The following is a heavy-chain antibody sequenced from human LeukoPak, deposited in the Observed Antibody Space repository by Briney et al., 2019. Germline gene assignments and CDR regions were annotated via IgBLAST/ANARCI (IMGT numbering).Heavy chain of an antibody. V-gene: IGHV4-39*07. CDR2: IYYSGST. Sequence: PSETLSLTCTVSGGSISSSSYYWGWIRQPPGKGLEWIGSIYYSGSTYYNPSLKSRVTISVDTSKNQFSLKLSSVTAADTAVYYCARDHRRSGIGPSAAAGRGAFDIWGQGTMVTVSS. CDR3: ARDHRRSGIGPSAAAGRGAFDI. J-gene: IGHJ3*02. D-gene: IGHD6-13*01. CDR1: GGSISSSSYY.